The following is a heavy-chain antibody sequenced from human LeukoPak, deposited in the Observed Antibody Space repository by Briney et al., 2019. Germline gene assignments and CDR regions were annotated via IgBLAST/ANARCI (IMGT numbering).Heavy chain of an antibody. D-gene: IGHD3-10*01. J-gene: IGHJ3*02. V-gene: IGHV3-23*01. CDR1: GFTFSSYA. CDR2: ISGSGGRI. Sequence: PGGSLRLSCAASGFTFSSYAMSWVRQAPGKGLEWVSAISGSGGRIYYGASVKGRFTISRDNSKNTLNLQMNSLRAEDTAVYYCAKEDSGAFDIWGQGTMVTVSS. CDR3: AKEDSGAFDI.